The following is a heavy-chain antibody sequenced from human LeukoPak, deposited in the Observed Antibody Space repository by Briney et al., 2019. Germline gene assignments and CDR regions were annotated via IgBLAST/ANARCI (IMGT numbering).Heavy chain of an antibody. CDR2: VNSDGSSR. Sequence: GGSLRLSCAASGFTFRRYWMHWVRQDLGKGLVWGAGVNSDGSSRSYADSVRGRYTISRDNAKNTLYLQMSGLRAEDTAVYYCAREACSGGRCYPAWYFDLWGRGTLVTVSS. D-gene: IGHD2-15*01. CDR3: AREACSGGRCYPAWYFDL. V-gene: IGHV3-74*01. J-gene: IGHJ2*01. CDR1: GFTFRRYW.